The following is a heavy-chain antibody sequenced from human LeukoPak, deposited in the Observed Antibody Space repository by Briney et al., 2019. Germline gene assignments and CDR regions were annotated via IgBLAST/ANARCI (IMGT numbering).Heavy chain of an antibody. Sequence: SVTVSFKASGGTFSSYAISWVRQAPGQGLEWMGGIIPIFGTANYAQKFQGRVTITADESTSTAYMELSSLRSEDTAVYYCARATKVVPAASPSYYYYGMDVWGKGTTVTVSS. V-gene: IGHV1-69*01. CDR2: IIPIFGTA. D-gene: IGHD2-2*01. J-gene: IGHJ6*04. CDR3: ARATKVVPAASPSYYYYGMDV. CDR1: GGTFSSYA.